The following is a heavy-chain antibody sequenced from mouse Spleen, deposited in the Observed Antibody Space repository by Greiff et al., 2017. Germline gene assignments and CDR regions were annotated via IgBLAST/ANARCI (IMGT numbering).Heavy chain of an antibody. Sequence: VQLQQSGPELVKPGASVKISCKASGYSFTGYYMNWVKQSPEKSLEWIGEINPSTGGTTYNQKFKAKATLTVDKSSSTAYMQLKSLTSEDSAVYYCANYYGSRPAQAWFAYWGQGTLVTVSA. V-gene: IGHV1-42*01. CDR2: INPSTGGT. CDR3: ANYYGSRPAQAWFAY. CDR1: GYSFTGYY. D-gene: IGHD1-1*01. J-gene: IGHJ3*01.